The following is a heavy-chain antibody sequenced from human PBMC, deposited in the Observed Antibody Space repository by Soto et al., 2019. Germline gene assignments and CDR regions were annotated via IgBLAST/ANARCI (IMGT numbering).Heavy chain of an antibody. Sequence: QVQLVESGGGLVKPGGSLRLSCAASGFTFSDYYMSWIRQAPGKGLEWVSYISSSSSYTNYADSMKGRFTISRDNAKNSLYLHMNSLRDEDTAVYYWARRANAYGDYDPHWCFALWGRGTLVTVSS. V-gene: IGHV3-11*05. CDR1: GFTFSDYY. J-gene: IGHJ2*01. D-gene: IGHD4-17*01. CDR2: ISSSSSYT. CDR3: ARRANAYGDYDPHWCFAL.